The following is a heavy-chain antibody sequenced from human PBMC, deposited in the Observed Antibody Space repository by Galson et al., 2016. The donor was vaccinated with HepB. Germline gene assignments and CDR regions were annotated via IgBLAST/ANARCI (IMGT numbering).Heavy chain of an antibody. CDR2: LTPDGSGQ. CDR1: GFTFSTFW. J-gene: IGHJ4*02. Sequence: SLRLSCAASGFTFSTFWMTWVRQAPGKGLEWVANLTPDGSGQYSVDSVKGRFTISRDNSKNTVYLQMNSLRVEDTAVYYCAKDLDIVVVPSAIDYWGQGTLVTVSS. D-gene: IGHD2-2*01. CDR3: AKDLDIVVVPSAIDY. V-gene: IGHV3-7*03.